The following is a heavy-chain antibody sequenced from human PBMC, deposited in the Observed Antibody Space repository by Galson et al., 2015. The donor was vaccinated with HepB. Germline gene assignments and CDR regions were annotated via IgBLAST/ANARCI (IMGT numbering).Heavy chain of an antibody. CDR3: TKDNRKYGFDI. V-gene: IGHV3-9*01. Sequence: LRLSCAASGFALSGFSMDWVRQTPGKGLEWVSGISWNGGVIVYGDSVKGRFTISRDNAKNSLYLQVNSLRVEDTALYYCTKDNRKYGFDIWGQGTMVTVSS. J-gene: IGHJ3*02. CDR1: GFALSGFS. CDR2: ISWNGGVI.